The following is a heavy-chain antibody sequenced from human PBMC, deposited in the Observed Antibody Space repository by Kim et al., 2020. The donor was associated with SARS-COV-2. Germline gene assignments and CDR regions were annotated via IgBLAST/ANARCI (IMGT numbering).Heavy chain of an antibody. J-gene: IGHJ6*02. D-gene: IGHD3-9*01. CDR3: ARVPRGYGILLYYSGMDV. CDR1: GYTFTSFA. CDR2: INTNTGNP. V-gene: IGHV7-4-1*02. Sequence: ASVKVSCKASGYTFTSFAMNWVRQAPGQGLEWMGWINTNTGNPTYAQGFTGRFVFSLDTSVSTAYLQLSSLKAEDTAVYYCARVPRGYGILLYYSGMDVWGQGTPVTVSS.